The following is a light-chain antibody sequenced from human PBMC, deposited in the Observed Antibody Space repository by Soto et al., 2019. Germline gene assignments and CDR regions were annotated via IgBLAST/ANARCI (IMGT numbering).Light chain of an antibody. Sequence: QSVLTQPPSVSGAPGQRVTISCTGSSSNIGAGYDVHCYQPLPGTAPKLLIYGNSNRPSGVPDRFSGYKSGTSASLAITGLQAEDEADYYCQSYDSSLSGWVFGGGTKLTVL. CDR2: GNS. CDR1: SSNIGAGYD. V-gene: IGLV1-40*01. CDR3: QSYDSSLSGWV. J-gene: IGLJ3*02.